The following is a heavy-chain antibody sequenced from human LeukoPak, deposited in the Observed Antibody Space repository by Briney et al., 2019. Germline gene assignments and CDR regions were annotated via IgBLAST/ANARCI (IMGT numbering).Heavy chain of an antibody. CDR1: GFIFSSSG. V-gene: IGHV3-33*01. Sequence: GGSLRLSCAASGFIFSSSGMHWVRQTPGKGLEWVGIIWYDGSNKYYADSVKGRFTISRDNAKNTVYLQMNSLRVEDTAVYYCARDQGTSGGWPTVGRLGYFDYWGQGTLVTVSS. CDR3: ARDQGTSGGWPTVGRLGYFDY. CDR2: IWYDGSNK. J-gene: IGHJ4*02. D-gene: IGHD2-8*01.